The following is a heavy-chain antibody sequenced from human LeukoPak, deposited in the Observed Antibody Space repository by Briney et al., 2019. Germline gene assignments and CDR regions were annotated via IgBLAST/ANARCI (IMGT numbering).Heavy chain of an antibody. J-gene: IGHJ3*02. Sequence: ASVKVSCKASGYTFTSYYMHWVRQAPGQGLEWMGIINPSGGSTSYAQKFQGRATMTRDTSTSTVYMELSSLRSEDTAVYYCARNAYYYDSSGYYFRRDAFDIWGQGTMVTVSS. D-gene: IGHD3-22*01. CDR3: ARNAYYYDSSGYYFRRDAFDI. V-gene: IGHV1-46*01. CDR1: GYTFTSYY. CDR2: INPSGGST.